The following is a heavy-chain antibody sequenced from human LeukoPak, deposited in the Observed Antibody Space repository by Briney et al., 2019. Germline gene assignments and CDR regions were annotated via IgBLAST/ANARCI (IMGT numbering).Heavy chain of an antibody. Sequence: GGSLRLSCAASGFTFSSYWMHWVRQAPGKGLVWVSRISNDGGNTSYADSVKGRFTISRDNAKNTLYLQMNSLRAEDTAVYYCARRGAVTATLDYWGQGTLVTVSS. V-gene: IGHV3-74*01. CDR1: GFTFSSYW. D-gene: IGHD2-21*02. CDR3: ARRGAVTATLDY. J-gene: IGHJ4*02. CDR2: ISNDGGNT.